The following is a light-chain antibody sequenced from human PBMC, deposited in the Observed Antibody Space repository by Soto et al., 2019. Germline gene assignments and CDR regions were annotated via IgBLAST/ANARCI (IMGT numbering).Light chain of an antibody. J-gene: IGLJ2*01. Sequence: QSALTQPPSASGSPGQSVTISCTGTSSDVGGYNYVSWYQQHPGKAPKLMIYEVSKRPSGVPDRFSGSKSGNTASLTVSGLQAEDEAGYYCSSYAGSNVVFGGGTQLTVL. V-gene: IGLV2-8*01. CDR2: EVS. CDR3: SSYAGSNVV. CDR1: SSDVGGYNY.